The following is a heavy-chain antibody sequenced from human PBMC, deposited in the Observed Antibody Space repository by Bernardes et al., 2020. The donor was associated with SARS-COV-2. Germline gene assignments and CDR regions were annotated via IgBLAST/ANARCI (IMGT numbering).Heavy chain of an antibody. CDR2: IYSAGGT. V-gene: IGHV3-66*02. D-gene: IGHD2-15*01. CDR3: ARAPTEYCSGDGCYSHVDYFYYGMDV. Sequence: GGSRRLSCAAAGFTVSRNDMSWVHKAPGKGLEWVSVIYSAGGTYYADSVRGRFTLSRDNSKNTLNLQMDSLRTEDTAVYYCARAPTEYCSGDGCYSHVDYFYYGMDVWGQGTTVTVSS. J-gene: IGHJ6*02. CDR1: GFTVSRND.